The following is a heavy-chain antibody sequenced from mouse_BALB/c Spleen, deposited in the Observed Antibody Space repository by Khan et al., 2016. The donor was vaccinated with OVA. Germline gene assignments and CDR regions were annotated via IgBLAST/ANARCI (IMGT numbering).Heavy chain of an antibody. CDR2: ILPGSGST. Sequence: QIQLVQSGAELMKPGASVKISCKATGYTFSSYWIEWVKQRPGHGLEWIGEILPGSGSTNYNEKFKGKATFTADTSYNTAYMQLSSLTSEDSAVYYCARDRGFAYWGQGTLVTVSA. CDR3: ARDRGFAY. CDR1: GYTFSSYW. V-gene: IGHV1-9*01. J-gene: IGHJ3*01.